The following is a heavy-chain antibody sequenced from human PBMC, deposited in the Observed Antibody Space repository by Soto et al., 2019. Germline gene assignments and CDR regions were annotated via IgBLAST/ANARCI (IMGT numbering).Heavy chain of an antibody. D-gene: IGHD1-7*01. J-gene: IGHJ3*02. CDR2: IYYTGTT. CDR1: GGSISGYF. Sequence: SETLSLTCTVSGGSISGYFWSWIRQPPGKGLEWVGYIYYTGTTAYNPSLRGRVSMSLETSRNQFSLWLSSVTTADTAVYYCTRSTTGYAFDIWGQGTVVTVSS. V-gene: IGHV4-59*01. CDR3: TRSTTGYAFDI.